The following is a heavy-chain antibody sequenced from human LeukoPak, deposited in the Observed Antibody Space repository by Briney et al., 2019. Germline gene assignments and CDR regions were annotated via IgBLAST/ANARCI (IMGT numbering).Heavy chain of an antibody. J-gene: IGHJ5*02. D-gene: IGHD4-11*01. Sequence: ASVKVSCKASGYTFTRYGINWVRQAPGQGLEWMGWISAYKGNTNYAQKLQGRVTMTTDTSTSTAYMELRSLRSDDTAVYYCARIVRGNYRWFDPWGQGTLVPVSS. CDR3: ARIVRGNYRWFDP. CDR1: GYTFTRYG. V-gene: IGHV1-18*01. CDR2: ISAYKGNT.